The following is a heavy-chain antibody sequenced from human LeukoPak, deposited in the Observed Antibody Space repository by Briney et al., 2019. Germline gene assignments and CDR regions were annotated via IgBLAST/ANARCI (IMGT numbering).Heavy chain of an antibody. CDR3: ATVPTVPTYYDFWSGYYDY. J-gene: IGHJ4*02. CDR1: GYTFTDYY. Sequence: ASVKIPCKVSGYTFTDYYMHWVQQAPGKGLEWMGLVDPEDGETIYAEKFQGRVTITADTSTDTAYMELSSLRSEDTAVYYCATVPTVPTYYDFWSGYYDYWGQGTLVTVSS. CDR2: VDPEDGET. V-gene: IGHV1-69-2*01. D-gene: IGHD3-3*01.